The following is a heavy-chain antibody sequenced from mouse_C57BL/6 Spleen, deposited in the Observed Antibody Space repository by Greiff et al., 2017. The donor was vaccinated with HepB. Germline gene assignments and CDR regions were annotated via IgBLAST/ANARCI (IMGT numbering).Heavy chain of an antibody. Sequence: EVKLMESGPELVKPGASVKISCKASGYSFTDYNMNWVKQSNGKSLEWIGVINPNYGTTSYNQKFKGKATLTVDQSSSTAYMQLNSLTSEDSAVYYCAKIYGSSLDWYFDVWGTGTTVTVSS. CDR2: INPNYGTT. J-gene: IGHJ1*03. CDR3: AKIYGSSLDWYFDV. CDR1: GYSFTDYN. D-gene: IGHD1-1*01. V-gene: IGHV1-39*01.